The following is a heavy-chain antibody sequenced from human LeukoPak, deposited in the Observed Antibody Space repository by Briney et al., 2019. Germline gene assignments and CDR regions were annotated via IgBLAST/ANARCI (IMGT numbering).Heavy chain of an antibody. CDR2: IKQDGSEK. J-gene: IGHJ4*02. D-gene: IGHD6-25*01. CDR1: GFTFSSYW. V-gene: IGHV3-7*01. Sequence: RPGGSLRLSCAASGFTFSSYWMSWVRQAPGKGLEWVANIKQDGSEKYYVDSVKGRFTISRDNAKNSLYLQMNSLRAEDTAVYYCARDASRRLPKDYFDYWGQGTLVTVSS. CDR3: ARDASRRLPKDYFDY.